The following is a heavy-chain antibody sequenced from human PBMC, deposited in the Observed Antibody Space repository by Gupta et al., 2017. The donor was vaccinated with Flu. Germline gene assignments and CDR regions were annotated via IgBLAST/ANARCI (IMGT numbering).Heavy chain of an antibody. D-gene: IGHD6-13*01. Sequence: EVQLVESGGGLVQPGRSLRLSCAASGFTFDDYAMHWVRQAPGKGLEWVSGISWNSGSIGYADSVKGRFTISRDNAKNSLYLQMNSLRAEDTALYYCAKGVLPDCIAAAGYFDYWGQGTLVTVSS. CDR2: ISWNSGSI. J-gene: IGHJ4*02. V-gene: IGHV3-9*01. CDR1: GFTFDDYA. CDR3: AKGVLPDCIAAAGYFDY.